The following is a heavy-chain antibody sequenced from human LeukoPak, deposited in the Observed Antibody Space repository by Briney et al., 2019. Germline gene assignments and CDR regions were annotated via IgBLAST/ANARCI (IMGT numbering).Heavy chain of an antibody. CDR1: GFTFDDYG. V-gene: IGHV3-20*04. CDR2: INWNGGST. CDR3: TRVLYSSGWYGDHY. J-gene: IGHJ4*02. D-gene: IGHD6-19*01. Sequence: PGGSLRLSCAASGFTFDDYGMSWVRQAPGKGLEWVSGINWNGGSTGYADSVKGRFTISRDNAKNSLYLQMNSLRAEDTAVYYCTRVLYSSGWYGDHYWGQGTLVTVSS.